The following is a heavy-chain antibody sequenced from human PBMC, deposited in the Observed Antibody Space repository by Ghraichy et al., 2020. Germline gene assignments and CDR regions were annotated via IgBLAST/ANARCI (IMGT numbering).Heavy chain of an antibody. CDR1: GDSIGSGAYS. Sequence: SETLSLTCTVSGDSIGSGAYSWVWIRQPPGEGLEWIASMSDSGITFHNPSLKSRITISVDSSTNQCSLKVTSVTAADTAVYYCARNYHDGSGRYYWGQGTLVTVSS. J-gene: IGHJ4*02. CDR2: MSDSGIT. CDR3: ARNYHDGSGRYY. V-gene: IGHV4-39*07. D-gene: IGHD6-19*01.